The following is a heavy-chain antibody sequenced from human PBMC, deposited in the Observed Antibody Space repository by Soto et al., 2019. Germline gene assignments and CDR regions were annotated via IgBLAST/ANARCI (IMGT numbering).Heavy chain of an antibody. V-gene: IGHV3-11*01. CDR2: ISSSDTII. Sequence: QVQLVESGGGLVKPGGSLRLSCAASGFTLSDYYMSWIRQAPGKGLEWLSYISSSDTIITYADSVKGRFTISRDNAKNSLSPQMNSLRAEDTAVYYCAREVYFYGMDVGGKGPTVTVSS. CDR3: AREVYFYGMDV. CDR1: GFTLSDYY. J-gene: IGHJ6*04.